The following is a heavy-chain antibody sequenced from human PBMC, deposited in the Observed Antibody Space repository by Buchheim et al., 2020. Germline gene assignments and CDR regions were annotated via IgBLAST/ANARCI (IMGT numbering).Heavy chain of an antibody. J-gene: IGHJ4*02. CDR3: ARGGVLRDGYNYSDY. Sequence: QVQLQESGPGLVKPSETLSLTCTVSGGSISSYYWSWIRQPPGKGLEWIGYIYYSGSTNYNPSLKSRVTISVDTSKNQFSLKLSSVTAADTAVYYCARGGVLRDGYNYSDYWGQGTL. D-gene: IGHD5-24*01. V-gene: IGHV4-59*12. CDR1: GGSISSYY. CDR2: IYYSGST.